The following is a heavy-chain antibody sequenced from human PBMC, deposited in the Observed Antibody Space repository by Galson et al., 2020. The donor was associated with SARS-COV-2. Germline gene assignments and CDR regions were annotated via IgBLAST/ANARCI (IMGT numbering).Heavy chain of an antibody. J-gene: IGHJ6*02. D-gene: IGHD4-4*01. Sequence: GGALRLSCAPLGFTFSSYSRNWVRQAPGKGLEWVSSISSSSSYIYYADSVKCRFTISRDNAKNSLYLQMNSLRAEDTAVYYCANIPVTSSYYGMDVWGQGTTVTGSS. CDR2: ISSSSSYI. V-gene: IGHV3-21*01. CDR1: GFTFSSYS. CDR3: ANIPVTSSYYGMDV.